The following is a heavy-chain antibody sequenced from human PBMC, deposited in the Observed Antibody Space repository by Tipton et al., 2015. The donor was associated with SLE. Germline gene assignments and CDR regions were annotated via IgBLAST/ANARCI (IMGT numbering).Heavy chain of an antibody. D-gene: IGHD2-2*01. Sequence: GSLRLSCAASGFTFSSYGMHWVRQAPGKGLEWVSSISSSSSYIYYADSVKGRFTISRDNAKNSLYLQMNSLRAEDTAVYYCARTPSKYCSSTSCDYWGQGTMVTVSS. CDR1: GFTFSSYG. J-gene: IGHJ3*01. CDR2: ISSSSSYI. CDR3: ARTPSKYCSSTSCDY. V-gene: IGHV3-21*01.